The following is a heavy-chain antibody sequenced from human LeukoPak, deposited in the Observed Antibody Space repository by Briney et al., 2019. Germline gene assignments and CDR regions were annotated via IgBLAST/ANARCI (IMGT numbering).Heavy chain of an antibody. CDR2: ITGSGGST. V-gene: IGHV3-23*01. D-gene: IGHD3-9*01. Sequence: GGSLRLSCAASGFTFSSHAMSWVRQGPGKGLEWVSTITGSGGSTYYADSVKGRFTISRDNSKNTLYLQMNSLRAEDTAVYYCARDILTGYYIYYGMDVWGQGTTVTVSS. CDR1: GFTFSSHA. CDR3: ARDILTGYYIYYGMDV. J-gene: IGHJ6*02.